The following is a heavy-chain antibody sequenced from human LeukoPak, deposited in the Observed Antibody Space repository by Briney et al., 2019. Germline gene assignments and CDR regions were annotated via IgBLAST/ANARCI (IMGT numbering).Heavy chain of an antibody. Sequence: SRTLSLTCAISGDSVSSNSAAWNWIRQSPSRGLEWLGRTYYRSKWCNDYAVSVKSRITINSDTSKNQFSLQLSSVTPEDTAVYYCSRDHSSGRNNLEHLDYWGQGTLVTVSS. J-gene: IGHJ4*02. D-gene: IGHD3-10*01. CDR2: TYYRSKWCN. V-gene: IGHV6-1*01. CDR1: GDSVSSNSAA. CDR3: SRDHSSGRNNLEHLDY.